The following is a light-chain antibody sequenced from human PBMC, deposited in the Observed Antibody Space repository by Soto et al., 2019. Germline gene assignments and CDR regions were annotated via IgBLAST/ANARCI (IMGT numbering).Light chain of an antibody. CDR3: QQYHTFSRT. V-gene: IGKV1-5*03. CDR1: HGISSW. J-gene: IGKJ1*01. CDR2: KAS. Sequence: MTQSPATLSVSPGERATLSCRASHGISSWVAWYQQKPGKAPNLLIYKASILESGVPSRFSGSGSGTEFTLTISSLQPDDFATYFCQQYHTFSRTFGKGTKADIK.